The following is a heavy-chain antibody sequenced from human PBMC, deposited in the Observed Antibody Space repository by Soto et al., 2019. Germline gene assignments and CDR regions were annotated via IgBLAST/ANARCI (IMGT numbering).Heavy chain of an antibody. Sequence: GGSMRVSCAASGFPFSSYAMHWVRPAPGKGLEYVSVITSNGGNTDYASSVKGRFTISRDNSKNTLYLQMGSLRAEDMAVYYYARRIPFGYGMDVWGQGTTVTVSS. CDR2: ITSNGGNT. CDR3: ARRIPFGYGMDV. D-gene: IGHD2-21*01. V-gene: IGHV3-64*01. CDR1: GFPFSSYA. J-gene: IGHJ6*02.